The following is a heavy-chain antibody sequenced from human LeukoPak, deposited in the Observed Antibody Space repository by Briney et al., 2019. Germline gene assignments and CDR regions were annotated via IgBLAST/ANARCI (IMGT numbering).Heavy chain of an antibody. V-gene: IGHV3-74*01. Sequence: GGSLRLSCAASGFPFSGYWMHWVRQAPGKGLVWVSRIDDDGAGTTYADSVKGRFTISRDNAKNTLYLQMNSLRVEDTAVYYCARSASGYDAWGQGTLVSVP. CDR2: IDDDGAGT. CDR1: GFPFSGYW. D-gene: IGHD5-12*01. J-gene: IGHJ5*02. CDR3: ARSASGYDA.